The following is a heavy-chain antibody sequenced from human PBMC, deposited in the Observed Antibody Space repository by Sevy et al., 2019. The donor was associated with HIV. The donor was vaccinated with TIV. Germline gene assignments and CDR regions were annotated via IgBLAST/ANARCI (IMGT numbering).Heavy chain of an antibody. CDR3: TTKKDFWSGYFYFDY. CDR1: GFTFNNAW. CDR2: IKSKTAGGTT. D-gene: IGHD3-3*01. V-gene: IGHV3-15*05. Sequence: GGSLRLSCAASGFTFNNAWMSWVRQAPWKGLEWVGRIKSKTAGGTTDYAAPVKGRFTISRDDSKNTLYLQMNSLKTDDTAVYYCTTKKDFWSGYFYFDYWGQGTLVTVSS. J-gene: IGHJ4*02.